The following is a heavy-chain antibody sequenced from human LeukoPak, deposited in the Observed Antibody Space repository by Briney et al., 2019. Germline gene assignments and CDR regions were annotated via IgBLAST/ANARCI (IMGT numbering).Heavy chain of an antibody. CDR1: GYTFTDYY. Sequence: ASVKVSCKASGYTFTDYYMHWVRQAPGQGLEWMGWINPNSGGTNYAQRFQDRVTMTRDTSISTAYMELSTLRSDDTAVYYCARALYNWNDVGNDYWGQGTLVTVSS. J-gene: IGHJ4*02. CDR3: ARALYNWNDVGNDY. CDR2: INPNSGGT. D-gene: IGHD1-1*01. V-gene: IGHV1-2*02.